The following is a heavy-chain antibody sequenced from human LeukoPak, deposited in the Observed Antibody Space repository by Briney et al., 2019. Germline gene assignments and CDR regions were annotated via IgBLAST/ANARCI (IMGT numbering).Heavy chain of an antibody. J-gene: IGHJ4*02. Sequence: PSETLSLTCTVSGGSISSYYWSWLRQPPGKGLEGIGDIYYSGSTNYNPSLKSRVTISVDTSKNQFSLKLSSVTAADTAVYYCAREGDPDGYITYFDYWGQGTLVTVSS. CDR2: IYYSGST. CDR1: GGSISSYY. V-gene: IGHV4-59*01. CDR3: AREGDPDGYITYFDY. D-gene: IGHD5-24*01.